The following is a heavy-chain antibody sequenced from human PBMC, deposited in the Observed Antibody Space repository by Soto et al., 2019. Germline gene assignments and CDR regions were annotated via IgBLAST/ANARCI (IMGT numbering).Heavy chain of an antibody. Sequence: SETLSLTCTVSGGSVSSGSYYWSWIRQPPGKGLEWIGYIYYSGSTNYNPSLKSRVTISVDTSKNQFSLKLSSVTASDTAVYYCARGGNTSSWYAFWFDSWGQGTRVTVSS. CDR1: GGSVSSGSYY. D-gene: IGHD6-13*01. CDR2: IYYSGST. V-gene: IGHV4-61*01. CDR3: ARGGNTSSWYAFWFDS. J-gene: IGHJ5*01.